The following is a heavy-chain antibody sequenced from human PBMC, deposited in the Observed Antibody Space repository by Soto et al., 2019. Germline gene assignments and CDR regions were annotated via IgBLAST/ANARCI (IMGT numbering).Heavy chain of an antibody. J-gene: IGHJ4*01. Sequence: EVQLLESGGGLVQPGGSLRLSCTASGFTFSSYAMSWVRQAPGKELEWVSTISGNSGKTNYAESVQGRCSISRDNSKNTVHLQLDSLRAEDTAVYFCAKLGFVLMELYYFHQWGHGTLVTVSS. CDR2: ISGNSGKT. CDR3: AKLGFVLMELYYFHQ. V-gene: IGHV3-23*01. D-gene: IGHD2-8*01. CDR1: GFTFSSYA.